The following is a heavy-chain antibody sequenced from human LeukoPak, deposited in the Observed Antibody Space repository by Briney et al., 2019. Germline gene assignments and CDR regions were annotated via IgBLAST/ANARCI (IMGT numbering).Heavy chain of an antibody. CDR2: ISHGGTTT. J-gene: IGHJ4*02. V-gene: IGHV3-23*01. CDR1: GFTFSTYA. Sequence: GGSLRLSCGASGFTFSTYALNWVRQAPGKGLEWVSFISHGGTTTYYAASVKGRFTISTDSSKSTLYLQMNSLRVEDTAVYYCAIGFDYWGQGTLVTVSS. CDR3: AIGFDY.